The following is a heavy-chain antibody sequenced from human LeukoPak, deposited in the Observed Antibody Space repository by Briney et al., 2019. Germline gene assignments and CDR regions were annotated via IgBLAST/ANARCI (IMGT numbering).Heavy chain of an antibody. CDR2: ISGGGDQT. CDR1: GFTFSSYA. J-gene: IGHJ3*02. D-gene: IGHD3-3*01. Sequence: GGSLRLSCAASGFTFSSYAMSWVRQAPGKGLEWVSTISGGGDQTYYSDSVKGRFTISRDNSKSTLFLQMNTLGAEDTALYYCAKSSIKALRFTFFGVALDAFAIWGQGTIVTVSS. V-gene: IGHV3-23*01. CDR3: AKSSIKALRFTFFGVALDAFAI.